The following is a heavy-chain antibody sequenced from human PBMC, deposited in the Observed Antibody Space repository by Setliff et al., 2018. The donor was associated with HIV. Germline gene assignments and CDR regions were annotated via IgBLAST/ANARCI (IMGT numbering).Heavy chain of an antibody. CDR1: GYTFTNYD. CDR3: ARVARGYSYGYTFDY. V-gene: IGHV1-3*01. Sequence: ASVKVSCKASGYTFTNYDINWVRQATGQGLEWMGWINAGNGNTKYSQKFQGRVPITRDTSASTAYMELSSLRSEDTAVYYCARVARGYSYGYTFDYWGQGTLVTVSS. CDR2: INAGNGNT. J-gene: IGHJ4*02. D-gene: IGHD5-18*01.